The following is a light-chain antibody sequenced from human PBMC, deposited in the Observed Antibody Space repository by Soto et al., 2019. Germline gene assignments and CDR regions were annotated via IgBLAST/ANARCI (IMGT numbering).Light chain of an antibody. V-gene: IGKV3-11*01. CDR2: DAS. J-gene: IGKJ4*01. CDR3: QQRNNWPPAT. CDR1: QSVGRH. Sequence: ETVLTQSPATLSLSPGERATLSCRASQSVGRHLAWYQQKPGQAPRLLIYDASNRATGVPARFSGSGSGTDFTLSISSLEPEDFAVYYCQQRNNWPPATFGGGTKVEIK.